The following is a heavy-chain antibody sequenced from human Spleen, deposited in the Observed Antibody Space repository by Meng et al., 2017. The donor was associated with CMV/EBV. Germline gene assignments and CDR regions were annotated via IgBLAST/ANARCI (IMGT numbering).Heavy chain of an antibody. CDR2: IKRDGSEK. D-gene: IGHD4-11*01. V-gene: IGHV3-7*01. Sequence: GESLKISCAASGFTFSSYWMTWVRQAPGKGLEWVANIKRDGSEKYYVDSVKGRFTTSRDNAKNSLYLQMNSLRAEDTAVYYCGRDGIRGDYMVDYWGPGTLVTVSS. J-gene: IGHJ4*02. CDR3: GRDGIRGDYMVDY. CDR1: GFTFSSYW.